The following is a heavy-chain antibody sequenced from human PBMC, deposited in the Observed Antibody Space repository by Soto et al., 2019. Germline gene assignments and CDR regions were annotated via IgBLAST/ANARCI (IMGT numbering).Heavy chain of an antibody. J-gene: IGHJ6*03. CDR3: ARNSAMVRGVKKYYYYMDV. Sequence: QVQLQESGPGLVKPSQTLSLTCTVSGGSISSGGYYWSWIRQHPGKGLEWIGYIYYSGSTYYNPSLKSRVTISVDTSKNQFSLKLSSVTAADTAVYYCARNSAMVRGVKKYYYYMDVWGKGTTVTVSS. V-gene: IGHV4-31*03. D-gene: IGHD3-10*01. CDR2: IYYSGST. CDR1: GGSISSGGYY.